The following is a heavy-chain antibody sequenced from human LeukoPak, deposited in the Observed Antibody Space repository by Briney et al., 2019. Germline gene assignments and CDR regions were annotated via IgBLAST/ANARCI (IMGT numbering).Heavy chain of an antibody. CDR2: FYPSGST. J-gene: IGHJ4*02. D-gene: IGHD3-10*01. Sequence: PSQTLSLTCTVSGVSVSGSSYYWSWIRQPAGKGLAWIGRFYPSGSTNYNPSLKSRVTISVDTSKNQFSLKMSSVTAADTAVYYCARAIWFGEGHDYWGQGTLVTVSS. CDR1: GVSVSGSSYY. V-gene: IGHV4-61*02. CDR3: ARAIWFGEGHDY.